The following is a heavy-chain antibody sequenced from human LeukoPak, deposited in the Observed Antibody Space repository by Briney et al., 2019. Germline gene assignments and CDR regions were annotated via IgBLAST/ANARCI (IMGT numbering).Heavy chain of an antibody. J-gene: IGHJ4*02. Sequence: SETLSLTCAVYGGSFSGYYWSWIRQPPGRGLEWIGEINHSGSTNYNPSLKSRVTISVDTSKNQFSLKLSSVTAADTAVYYCARLRTYDFWSGYYRDYWGQRTLVTVSS. CDR2: INHSGST. CDR1: GGSFSGYY. D-gene: IGHD3-3*01. CDR3: ARLRTYDFWSGYYRDY. V-gene: IGHV4-34*01.